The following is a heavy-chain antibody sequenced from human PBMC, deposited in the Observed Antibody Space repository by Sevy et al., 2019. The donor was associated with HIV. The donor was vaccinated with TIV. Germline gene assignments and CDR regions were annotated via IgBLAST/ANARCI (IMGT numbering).Heavy chain of an antibody. CDR1: GFALSDYY. CDR2: ISDGDDAI. V-gene: IGHV3-11*01. Sequence: GGSLRLSCAGSGFALSDYYMSWIRQAPGKGLEWLSYISDGDDAIYYADPVKGPFTISRDNAKNSLCLQMNSLRVEDTAVYYCARDHVKDGDLGDYYYFAMDVWGQGTTVTVSS. J-gene: IGHJ6*02. CDR3: ARDHVKDGDLGDYYYFAMDV. D-gene: IGHD4-17*01.